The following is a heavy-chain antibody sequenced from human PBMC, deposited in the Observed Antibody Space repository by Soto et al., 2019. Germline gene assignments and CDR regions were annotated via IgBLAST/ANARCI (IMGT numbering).Heavy chain of an antibody. J-gene: IGHJ5*02. V-gene: IGHV5-51*01. D-gene: IGHD2-15*01. CDR2: IYPGDSRI. Sequence: PGESLKISCKGSGDSFTTDWIGWVRQMPGKGLEWMGVIYPGDSRIRYSPPFQGQVTISADKSISTAYLQWSSLKASDTGMYYCAKRKFYSTESSPLGQGAMVTVSS. CDR1: GDSFTTDW. CDR3: AKRKFYSTESSP.